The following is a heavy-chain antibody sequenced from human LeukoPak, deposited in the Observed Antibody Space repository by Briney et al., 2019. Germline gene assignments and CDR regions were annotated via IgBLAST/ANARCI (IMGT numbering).Heavy chain of an antibody. V-gene: IGHV3-30*18. Sequence: PGRSLRLSCAASGFTFSSYGMHWVRQAPGKGLEWVAVLSYDGSNKYYADSVKGRFTISRDNSKNTLYLQMHSLRAEDTAVYYCAKGLFGSGYYQAGYWGQGTLVTVSS. J-gene: IGHJ4*02. CDR1: GFTFSSYG. D-gene: IGHD3-3*01. CDR3: AKGLFGSGYYQAGY. CDR2: LSYDGSNK.